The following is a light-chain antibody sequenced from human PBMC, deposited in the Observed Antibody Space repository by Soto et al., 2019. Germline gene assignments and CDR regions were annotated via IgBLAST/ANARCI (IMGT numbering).Light chain of an antibody. CDR3: QQYDNWPIT. V-gene: IGKV3-15*01. CDR1: QSVGSN. Sequence: ERVMTQSPATLSVSPGESATLSCRASQSVGSNLAWYQQRPGQTPRLLIYGASTRATGIPARFSGSGSGTEFTLTISSLQSEDFAVYSCQQYDNWPITLGQGTQLETK. CDR2: GAS. J-gene: IGKJ5*01.